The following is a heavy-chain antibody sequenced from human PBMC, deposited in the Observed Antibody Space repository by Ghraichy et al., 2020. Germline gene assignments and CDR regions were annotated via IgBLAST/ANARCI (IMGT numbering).Heavy chain of an antibody. V-gene: IGHV3-23*01. CDR3: AKVGPNYDSWSGNLPFDD. CDR2: VSGFGASA. Sequence: GGSLRLSCVASGFTFSRSAMAWVRQAPGKGPEWVSSVSGFGASAAYADSVQGRFTISRDNSRNTLFLQMDSLRAEDTAIYYCAKVGPNYDSWSGNLPFDDWGRGTLVSVSS. J-gene: IGHJ4*02. D-gene: IGHD3-3*01. CDR1: GFTFSRSA.